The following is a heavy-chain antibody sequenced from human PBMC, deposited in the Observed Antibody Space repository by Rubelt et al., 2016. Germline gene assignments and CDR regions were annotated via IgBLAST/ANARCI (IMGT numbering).Heavy chain of an antibody. D-gene: IGHD5-12*01. CDR2: ISAYNGNT. V-gene: IGHV1-18*01. Sequence: QVQLVQSGAEVKKPGASVKVPCKASGYTSTSYGISWVRQAPGQGLEWMGWISAYNGNTNYAQKLQGRVTMTTDTSTSTAYMELRSLRSDDTAVYYCARDPTTRFTSTGWFDPWGQGTLVTVSS. CDR1: GYTSTSYG. CDR3: ARDPTTRFTSTGWFDP. J-gene: IGHJ5*02.